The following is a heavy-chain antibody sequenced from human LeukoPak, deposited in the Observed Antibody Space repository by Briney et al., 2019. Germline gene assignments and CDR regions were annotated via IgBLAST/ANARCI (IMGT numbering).Heavy chain of an antibody. Sequence: GESLKISCKGSGYSFTSYWIGWVRQMPGKGLEWMGIIYPGDSDTRYSPSFQGQVTISADKSISTAYLQWSSLKASDTAMYYCARSPPVWVSGWPRAEYFQHWGQGTLVTVSS. CDR3: ARSPPVWVSGWPRAEYFQH. CDR2: IYPGDSDT. V-gene: IGHV5-51*01. J-gene: IGHJ1*01. CDR1: GYSFTSYW. D-gene: IGHD6-25*01.